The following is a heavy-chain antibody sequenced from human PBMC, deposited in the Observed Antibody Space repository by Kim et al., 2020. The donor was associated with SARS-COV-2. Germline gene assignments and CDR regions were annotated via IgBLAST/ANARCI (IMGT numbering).Heavy chain of an antibody. CDR2: IYYSGST. J-gene: IGHJ5*02. V-gene: IGHV4-39*01. CDR3: ASSVVVPAAHSPFDP. D-gene: IGHD2-2*01. CDR1: GGSISSSSYY. Sequence: SETLSLTCTVSGGSISSSSYYWGWIRQPPGKGLEWIGSIYYSGSTYYNPSLKSRVTISVDTSKNQFSLKLSSVTAADTAVYYCASSVVVPAAHSPFDPWGQGTLVTVSS.